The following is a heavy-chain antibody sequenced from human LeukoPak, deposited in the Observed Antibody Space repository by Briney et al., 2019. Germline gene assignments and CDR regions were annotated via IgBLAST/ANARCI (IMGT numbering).Heavy chain of an antibody. CDR1: GYTFANYG. J-gene: IGHJ6*03. CDR2: ISAYNGNT. CDR3: ARDTTGVRYFDWLLNPRDYYYMDV. D-gene: IGHD3-9*01. V-gene: IGHV1-18*01. Sequence: ASVKVSCKASGYTFANYGISWVRQAPGQGLEWMGWISAYNGNTNYAQKLQGRVTMTTDTSTSAAYMELRSLRSDDTAVYYCARDTTGVRYFDWLLNPRDYYYMDVWGKGTTVTISS.